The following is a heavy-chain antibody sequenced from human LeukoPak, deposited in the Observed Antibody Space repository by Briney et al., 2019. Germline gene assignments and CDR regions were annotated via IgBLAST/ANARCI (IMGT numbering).Heavy chain of an antibody. V-gene: IGHV3-49*04. Sequence: GGSLRLSCTASGLLFGDYAMTWVRQAPGKGLEWVGFIRSKPYGGTAEYAESVKGRFTISRDDSKNTLYLQMNSLKTEDTAVYYCTTEPLIAVAGTYWGQGTLVTVSS. CDR3: TTEPLIAVAGTY. CDR2: IRSKPYGGTA. D-gene: IGHD6-19*01. CDR1: GLLFGDYA. J-gene: IGHJ4*02.